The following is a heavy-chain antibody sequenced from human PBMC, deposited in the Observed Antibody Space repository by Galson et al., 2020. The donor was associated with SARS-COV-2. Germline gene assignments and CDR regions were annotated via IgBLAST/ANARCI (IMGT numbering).Heavy chain of an antibody. J-gene: IGHJ4*02. CDR1: GGSISSSNYY. Sequence: SQTLSLTCTVSGGSISSSNYYWGWLRQPPGEGLEWIGSIYYTESNYYNPSLTRRVTMSVDTSRHQFSLKLSSVTAADTAVYCCARQILTGYYSFYYFAFWGQGTLVPFSS. CDR2: IYYTESN. CDR3: ARQILTGYYSFYYFAF. D-gene: IGHD3-9*01. V-gene: IGHV4-39*01.